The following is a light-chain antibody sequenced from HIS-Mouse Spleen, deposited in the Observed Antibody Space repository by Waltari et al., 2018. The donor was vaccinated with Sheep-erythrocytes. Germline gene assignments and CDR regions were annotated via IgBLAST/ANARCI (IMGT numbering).Light chain of an antibody. J-gene: IGKJ4*01. CDR3: QQYDNLLT. Sequence: DIQMTQSPSSLSASVGDSVTITCQASQDISNYLNWYQQKPGKAPKLLIYDASNLETGVPSRFSGSGSGTDFTFTISRLQPEDIATYYCQQYDNLLTFGGGTKVEIK. CDR1: QDISNY. V-gene: IGKV1-33*01. CDR2: DAS.